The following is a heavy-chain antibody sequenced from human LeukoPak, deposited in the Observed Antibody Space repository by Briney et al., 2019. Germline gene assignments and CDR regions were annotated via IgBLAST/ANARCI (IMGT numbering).Heavy chain of an antibody. CDR2: INPNSGT. V-gene: IGHV1-2*02. CDR1: GYTFSDYY. D-gene: IGHD6-13*01. J-gene: IGHJ4*02. CDR3: AREEQHQRGRHFEY. Sequence: ASVKVSRKASGYTFSDYYIHWVRQGPGQGLEWMGWINPNSGTNYAQNFQGRVTMTRDTSISTAYMELSRLRSDDTAVYYCAREEQHQRGRHFEYWGQGTLVTVSS.